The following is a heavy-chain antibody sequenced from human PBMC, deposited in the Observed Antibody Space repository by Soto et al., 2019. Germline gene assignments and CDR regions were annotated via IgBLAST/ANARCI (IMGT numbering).Heavy chain of an antibody. Sequence: SETLSLTCTVSGGSISSSSYYWGWIRQPPGKGLEWIGSIYYSGSTYYNPSLKSRVTMSVDTSKNQFSLKLSSVTAADTAVYYCARQDMTPTWFDPWGQGTLVTVSP. J-gene: IGHJ5*02. CDR1: GGSISSSSYY. CDR2: IYYSGST. CDR3: ARQDMTPTWFDP. V-gene: IGHV4-39*01.